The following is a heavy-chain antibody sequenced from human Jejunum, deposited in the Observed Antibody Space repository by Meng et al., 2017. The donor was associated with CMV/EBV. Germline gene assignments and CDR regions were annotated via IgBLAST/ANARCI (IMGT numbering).Heavy chain of an antibody. CDR2: VNPNTGGT. CDR1: GYTFTEYF. CDR3: AREGLTIAVADYYFDY. V-gene: IGHV1-2*06. D-gene: IGHD6-19*01. J-gene: IGHJ4*02. Sequence: GYTFTEYFVHWVRQAPGQGLEWMGRVNPNTGGTNYAQKFHGRVPMTSDVSISTAYMELRDLTSDDSAVYYCAREGLTIAVADYYFDYWGQGTLVTVSS.